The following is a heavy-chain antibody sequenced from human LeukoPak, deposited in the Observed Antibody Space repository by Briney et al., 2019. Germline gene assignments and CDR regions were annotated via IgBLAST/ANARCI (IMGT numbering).Heavy chain of an antibody. CDR2: IYYSGST. J-gene: IGHJ5*02. CDR1: GGSISSYY. CDR3: ARDRRFWSVGFFDP. Sequence: SSETLSLTCTVSGGSISSYYRSWIRQPPGKGLEWIGYIYYSGSTNYNPSLKSRVTISVDTSKNQFSLKLSSVTAADTVVYYCARDRRFWSVGFFDPWGQGTLVTVSS. V-gene: IGHV4-59*01. D-gene: IGHD3-3*01.